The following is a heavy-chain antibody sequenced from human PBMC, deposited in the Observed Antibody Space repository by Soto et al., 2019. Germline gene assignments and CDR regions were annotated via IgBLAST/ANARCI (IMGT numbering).Heavy chain of an antibody. V-gene: IGHV3-23*01. CDR1: GFTFSSYA. CDR2: ISGSGGST. Sequence: GGSLRLSCAASGFTFSSYAMSWVRQAPGKGLEWVSAISGSGGSTYYADSVKGRFTISRDNSKNTLYLQMNSLRAEDTAVYYCANDPSNNDYIWGSYRISAEYFQHWGQGTLVTVSS. J-gene: IGHJ1*01. CDR3: ANDPSNNDYIWGSYRISAEYFQH. D-gene: IGHD3-16*02.